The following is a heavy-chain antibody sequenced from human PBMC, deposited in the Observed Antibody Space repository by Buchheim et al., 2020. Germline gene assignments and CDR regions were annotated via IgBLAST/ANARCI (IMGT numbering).Heavy chain of an antibody. D-gene: IGHD4-11*01. CDR3: ARATRGNYLFYYYYYMDV. CDR2: INHSGST. Sequence: QVQLQQWGAGLLKPSETLSLTCAVYGGSFSGYYWSWIRQPPGKGLEWIGEINHSGSTNYNPSLKSRVTLSVDTSKNQFSLKLSSVTAADTAVYYCARATRGNYLFYYYYYMDVWGKGTT. J-gene: IGHJ6*03. V-gene: IGHV4-34*01. CDR1: GGSFSGYY.